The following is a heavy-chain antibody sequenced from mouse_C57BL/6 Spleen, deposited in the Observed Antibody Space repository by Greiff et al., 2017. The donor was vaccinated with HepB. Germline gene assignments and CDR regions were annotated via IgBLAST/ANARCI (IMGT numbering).Heavy chain of an antibody. Sequence: EVMLVESGGGLVQPKGSLKLSCAASGFTFNTYAMHWVRQAPGKGLEWVARIRSKSSNYATYYTDSVKDRFTISKDVSQSMLYLQMNNLKTEDTAMYYCVGGQGYFDYWGQGTTLTVSS. V-gene: IGHV10-3*01. CDR1: GFTFNTYA. CDR2: IRSKSSNYAT. CDR3: VGGQGYFDY. J-gene: IGHJ2*01.